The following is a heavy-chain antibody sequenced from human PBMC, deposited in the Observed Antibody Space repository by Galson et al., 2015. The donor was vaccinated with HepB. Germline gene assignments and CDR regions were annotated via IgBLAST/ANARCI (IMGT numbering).Heavy chain of an antibody. V-gene: IGHV3-11*01. CDR2: ISNSGTTV. D-gene: IGHD3-16*01. CDR1: GFTFSDYY. J-gene: IGHJ5*01. Sequence: SLRLSCAASGFTFSDYYMAWTRQAPGKGLEWISYISNSGTTVYYADSVRGRFTISRDNAKSSVYLQMNTLRVEDTAVYYCARGKTPMLPANNWFDSWGQGALVTVSS. CDR3: ARGKTPMLPANNWFDS.